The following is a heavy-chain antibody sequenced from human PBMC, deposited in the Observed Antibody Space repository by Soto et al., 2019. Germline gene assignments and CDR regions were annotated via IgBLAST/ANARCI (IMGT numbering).Heavy chain of an antibody. J-gene: IGHJ6*02. D-gene: IGHD3-10*01. Sequence: SETKSDTKTFAEGYISNSYLNLIRQKHGKGLEWIGYIYSSGSTNYNPSLKSRVTISVDTSKNQFPLKLSSLIAADTAVYYCARHSPPFFYGSGPWDVWGQGTTVTVSS. CDR3: ARHSPPFFYGSGPWDV. CDR1: EGYISNSY. CDR2: IYSSGST. V-gene: IGHV4-59*08.